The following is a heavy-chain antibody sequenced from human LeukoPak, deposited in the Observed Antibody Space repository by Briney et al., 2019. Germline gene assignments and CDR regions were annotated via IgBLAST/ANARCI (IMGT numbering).Heavy chain of an antibody. J-gene: IGHJ5*02. CDR2: IYYSGST. CDR1: GGSISSGGYY. Sequence: SQTLSLTCTVSGGSISSGGYYWSWIRQHPGKGLEWIGYIYYSGSTYYNPSLKSRVTMSVDTSKNQFSLKLSSVTAADTAVYYCAREKPNYCSSTSCYTPENWFDPWGQGTLVTVSS. D-gene: IGHD2-2*02. CDR3: AREKPNYCSSTSCYTPENWFDP. V-gene: IGHV4-31*03.